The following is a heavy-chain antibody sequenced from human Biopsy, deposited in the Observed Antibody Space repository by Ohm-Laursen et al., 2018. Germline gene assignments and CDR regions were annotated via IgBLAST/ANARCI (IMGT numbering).Heavy chain of an antibody. CDR1: IGTFINYA. J-gene: IGHJ4*02. CDR3: ARGPHSGSHSCFDY. V-gene: IGHV1-69*01. CDR2: ITPMFGTA. D-gene: IGHD1-26*01. Sequence: SSVKVSCKASIGTFINYAISGVPQAPGQGLEWMGGITPMFGTANYAQMFQGRVTISADESTSTSYMELSSLTTEDTAIYYGARGPHSGSHSCFDYWGRGTLVTVSS.